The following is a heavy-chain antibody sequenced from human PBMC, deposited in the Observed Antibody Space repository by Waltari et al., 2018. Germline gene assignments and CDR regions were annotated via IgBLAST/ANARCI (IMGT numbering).Heavy chain of an antibody. CDR1: GDYY. J-gene: IGHJ3*02. CDR2: IYYSGST. CDR3: ASYTVTTSQSVAFDI. Sequence: GDYYWSWIRQPPGKGLEWIGYIYYSGSTYYNPSLKSRVTISVDTSKNQFSLKLSSVTAADTAVYYCASYTVTTSQSVAFDIWGQGTMVTVSS. D-gene: IGHD4-17*01. V-gene: IGHV4-30-4*08.